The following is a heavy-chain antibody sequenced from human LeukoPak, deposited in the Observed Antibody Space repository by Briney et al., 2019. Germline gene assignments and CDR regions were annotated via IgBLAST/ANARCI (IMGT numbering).Heavy chain of an antibody. CDR3: AKDMAYYDSMGGFDY. V-gene: IGHV3-9*01. Sequence: GRSLRLSCAASGFTFDDYAMHWVRQAPGKGLEWVSGISWNSGSIGYADSVKGRFTISRDNAKNSLYLQMNSLRAEDTALYYCAKDMAYYDSMGGFDYWGQGTLVTVSS. CDR2: ISWNSGSI. D-gene: IGHD3-22*01. CDR1: GFTFDDYA. J-gene: IGHJ4*02.